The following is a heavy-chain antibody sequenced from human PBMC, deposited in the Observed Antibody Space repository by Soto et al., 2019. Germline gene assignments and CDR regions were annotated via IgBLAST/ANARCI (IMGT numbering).Heavy chain of an antibody. CDR1: GFTFSSYA. J-gene: IGHJ4*02. V-gene: IGHV3-30-3*01. CDR2: ISSDVNYK. CDR3: AWQQKRGVWLFDF. D-gene: IGHD6-13*01. Sequence: QVQLVESGGGVVQPGRSLELSCAASGFTFSSYALHWVRQAPGKGLDWVAAISSDVNYKYYADSVKGRFTISRDNSRDTLYLQMNSLRAEDTAVYYCAWQQKRGVWLFDFWGQGTLVTVSS.